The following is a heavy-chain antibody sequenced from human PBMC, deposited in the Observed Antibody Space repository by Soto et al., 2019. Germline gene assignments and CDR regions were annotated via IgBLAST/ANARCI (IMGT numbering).Heavy chain of an antibody. V-gene: IGHV1-69*02. CDR3: ARGRIAVAASDEYFQH. CDR2: IIPILGIA. J-gene: IGHJ1*01. CDR1: GGTFSSYT. D-gene: IGHD6-19*01. Sequence: QVQLVQSGAEVKKPGSSVKVSCNASGGTFSSYTIRWVRQAPGQGLEWMGRIIPILGIANYAQKFQGRVTITADKSTSSAYMGLSSLRSEDTAVYYCARGRIAVAASDEYFQHWGQGTLVTVSS.